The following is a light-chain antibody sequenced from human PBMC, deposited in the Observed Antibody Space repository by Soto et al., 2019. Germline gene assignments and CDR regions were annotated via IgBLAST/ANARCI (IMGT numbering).Light chain of an antibody. CDR1: QSVSSN. J-gene: IGKJ5*01. CDR2: GAS. Sequence: EIVIAQAPAPPSVSPGGRAPLSCRASQSVSSNLAWYQQKPGQAPRLLIYGASTRATGIPARFSGSGSGTEFTLTISSLQSEDFAVYYCQQYNNWPPITFGQGTRLEIK. CDR3: QQYNNWPPIT. V-gene: IGKV3-15*01.